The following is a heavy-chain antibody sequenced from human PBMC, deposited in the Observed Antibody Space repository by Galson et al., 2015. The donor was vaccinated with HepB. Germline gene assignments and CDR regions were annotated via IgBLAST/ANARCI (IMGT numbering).Heavy chain of an antibody. Sequence: SLRLSCAASGFTFSSYAMHWVRQAPGKGLEWVAVISYDGSNKYYADSVKGRFTISRDNSKNTLYLQMNSLRAEDTAVYYCARDQEGIVVVVAAYLFDYWGQGTLVTVSS. D-gene: IGHD2-15*01. CDR3: ARDQEGIVVVVAAYLFDY. V-gene: IGHV3-30*04. J-gene: IGHJ4*02. CDR2: ISYDGSNK. CDR1: GFTFSSYA.